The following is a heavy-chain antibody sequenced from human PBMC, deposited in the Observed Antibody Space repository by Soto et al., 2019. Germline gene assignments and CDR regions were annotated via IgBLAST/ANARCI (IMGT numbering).Heavy chain of an antibody. CDR3: SRGAAYDFWSGSRLMDV. V-gene: IGHV1-2*04. CDR1: GYIFTDYY. Sequence: ASVKVSCKASGYIFTDYYIQWVRQAPGQGLEWMGWINPYSGVTKFAQKFQDLVTMTSDTSISTAYMELSSLRSEDTAVYYCSRGAAYDFWSGSRLMDVWGQGTTVTVSS. CDR2: INPYSGVT. J-gene: IGHJ6*02. D-gene: IGHD3-3*01.